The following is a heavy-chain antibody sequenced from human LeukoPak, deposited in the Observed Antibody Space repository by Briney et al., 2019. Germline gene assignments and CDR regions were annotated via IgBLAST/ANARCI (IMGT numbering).Heavy chain of an antibody. D-gene: IGHD6-13*01. V-gene: IGHV3-11*04. CDR3: AREWEEQQLAYDY. CDR1: GFTFSDYY. CDR2: ISSSGSTI. Sequence: NPGGSLRLSCAASGFTFSDYYMSWIRQAPGKGPEWVSYISSSGSTIYYADSVKGRFTISRDNAKNSLYLQMNSLRAEDTAVYYCAREWEEQQLAYDYWGQGTLVTVSS. J-gene: IGHJ4*02.